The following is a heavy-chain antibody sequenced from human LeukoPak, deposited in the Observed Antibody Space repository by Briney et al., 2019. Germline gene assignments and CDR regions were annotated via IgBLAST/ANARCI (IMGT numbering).Heavy chain of an antibody. CDR3: TRRFSMVRGVITYQYYFDY. J-gene: IGHJ4*02. D-gene: IGHD3-10*01. Sequence: GGSLRLSCTASGFTFGDYAMSWFRQAPGKGLEWVGFIRSKAYGGTTEYAASVKGRFTISRDDSKSIAYLQMNSLKTEDTAVYYCTRRFSMVRGVITYQYYFDYWGQGTLVTVSS. CDR2: IRSKAYGGTT. CDR1: GFTFGDYA. V-gene: IGHV3-49*03.